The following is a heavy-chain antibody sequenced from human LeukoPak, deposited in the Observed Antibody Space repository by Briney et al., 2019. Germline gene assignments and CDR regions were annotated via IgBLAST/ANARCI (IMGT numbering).Heavy chain of an antibody. CDR2: INPNSGST. J-gene: IGHJ3*02. CDR1: GYTFTGYW. CDR3: ARDHGGTTMFVDAFDI. Sequence: GASVTVSCKASGYTFTGYWMHWVRQGPGQGLEWMGWINPNSGSTNYAHNFQGRVTMTRDTSISTAYMELSSLRSDDTAVYYCARDHGGTTMFVDAFDIWGQGTMVTVSS. V-gene: IGHV1-2*02. D-gene: IGHD3-3*01.